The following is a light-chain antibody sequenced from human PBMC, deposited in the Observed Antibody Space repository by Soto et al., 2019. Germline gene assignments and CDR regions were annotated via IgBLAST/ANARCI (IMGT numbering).Light chain of an antibody. CDR2: DAS. J-gene: IGKJ2*01. V-gene: IGKV3-11*01. CDR1: QSVSSY. Sequence: EIVLTQSPATLSLSPGERATLSCRASQSVSSYLAWYQQKPGQAPRLLIYDASNRATGIPARFSGSGSGTDFTLTISSLEPEDFAVYYCQHRSNSPRYTFGQGTKLEIK. CDR3: QHRSNSPRYT.